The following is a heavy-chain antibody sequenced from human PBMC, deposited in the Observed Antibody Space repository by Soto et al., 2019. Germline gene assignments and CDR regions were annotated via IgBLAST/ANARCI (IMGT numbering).Heavy chain of an antibody. D-gene: IGHD4-4*01. CDR3: ARDKPTVTTRYYYYGMDV. V-gene: IGHV1-69*06. CDR2: IIPIFGTA. CDR1: GGTFSSYA. Sequence: GASVKVSCKASGGTFSSYAISWVRQAPGQGLEWMGGIIPIFGTANYAQKFQGRVTITADKSTNTAYMELSSLRSEDTAVYYCARDKPTVTTRYYYYGMDVWGQGTTVTVSS. J-gene: IGHJ6*02.